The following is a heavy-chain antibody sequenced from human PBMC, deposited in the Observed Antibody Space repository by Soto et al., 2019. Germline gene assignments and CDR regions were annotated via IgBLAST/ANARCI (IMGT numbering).Heavy chain of an antibody. D-gene: IGHD2-15*01. Sequence: GGSLRLSCTASGFTFGDYAMSWFRQAPGKGLEWVGFIRSKAYGGTTEYAASVKGRFTISRDDSKSIAYLQMNSLKTEDTAVYYCTRVGYCSGGSCPDYYYYYMDVWGKGTTVTGSS. CDR3: TRVGYCSGGSCPDYYYYYMDV. J-gene: IGHJ6*03. CDR2: IRSKAYGGTT. CDR1: GFTFGDYA. V-gene: IGHV3-49*03.